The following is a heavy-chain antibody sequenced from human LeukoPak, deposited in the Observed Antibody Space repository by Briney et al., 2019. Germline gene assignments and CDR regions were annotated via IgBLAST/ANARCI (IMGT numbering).Heavy chain of an antibody. V-gene: IGHV4-59*01. D-gene: IGHD4-17*01. CDR3: ARYDYGDCWFDP. CDR1: GGSMNNYY. CDR2: ISDSGST. Sequence: SETLSLTCTVSGGSMNNYYWSWIRQAPGKGLEWIGYISDSGSTNYNPSLRSRVTISVDTSKNQFSLKLSSVTAADTDLYYCARYDYGDCWFDPWGQGTLVTVSS. J-gene: IGHJ5*02.